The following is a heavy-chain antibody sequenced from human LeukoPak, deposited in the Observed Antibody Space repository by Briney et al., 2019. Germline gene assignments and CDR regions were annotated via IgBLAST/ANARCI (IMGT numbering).Heavy chain of an antibody. CDR1: GYTFTSYG. J-gene: IGHJ2*01. CDR2: INAYNGNT. V-gene: IGHV1-18*01. Sequence: GASVKVSCKASGYTFTSYGIRWVRQAPGQGLEWMGWINAYNGNTNYAQKLQGRVTMTTDTSTSTAYMELRSLRSDDTAVYYCARVDIVVVVAATHGWYFDLWGRGTLVTVSS. CDR3: ARVDIVVVVAATHGWYFDL. D-gene: IGHD2-15*01.